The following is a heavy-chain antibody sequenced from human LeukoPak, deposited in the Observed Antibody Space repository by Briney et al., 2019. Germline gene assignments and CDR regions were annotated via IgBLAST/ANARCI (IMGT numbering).Heavy chain of an antibody. CDR3: SRLIAARTPYYFDY. J-gene: IGHJ4*02. V-gene: IGHV3-23*01. CDR2: INYSGGST. CDR1: GFTFSSNA. Sequence: GGSLRLSCAASGFTFSSNAMSWVRQAPGKGLEWVSGINYSGGSTYYADSVKGRFTISRDNSKNTLYLQVNNLRAEDTAVYYCSRLIAARTPYYFDYWGQGTLVTVSS. D-gene: IGHD6-6*01.